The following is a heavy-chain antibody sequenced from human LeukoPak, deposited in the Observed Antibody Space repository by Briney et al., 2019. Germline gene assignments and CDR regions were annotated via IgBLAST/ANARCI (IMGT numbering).Heavy chain of an antibody. CDR3: ARDWTLGFGGVIVTENWFDP. V-gene: IGHV1-2*02. Sequence: ASVKVSCKASGYTFTGYYMHWVRQAPGQGLEWMGWINPNSGGTNNAQKFQGRVTMTRDTSISTAYMELSRLRSDDTAVYYCARDWTLGFGGVIVTENWFDPWGQGTLVTVSS. CDR1: GYTFTGYY. D-gene: IGHD3-16*02. CDR2: INPNSGGT. J-gene: IGHJ5*02.